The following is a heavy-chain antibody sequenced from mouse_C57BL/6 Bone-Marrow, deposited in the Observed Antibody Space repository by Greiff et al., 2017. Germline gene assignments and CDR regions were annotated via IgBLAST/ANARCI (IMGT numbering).Heavy chain of an antibody. J-gene: IGHJ3*01. V-gene: IGHV14-4*01. CDR3: TYYDGPGWFAF. CDR2: IDPANSDP. Sequence: VPLKEPGAELVRPGASVTLSCTASGFNINDDSMHWVKQRPEQGLEWIGWIDPANSDPEYASKFPGKATITADTSSNTAYLQLSSLTSEDTAVYYGTYYDGPGWFAFWGKGTMVTVSA. D-gene: IGHD2-3*01. CDR1: GFNINDDS.